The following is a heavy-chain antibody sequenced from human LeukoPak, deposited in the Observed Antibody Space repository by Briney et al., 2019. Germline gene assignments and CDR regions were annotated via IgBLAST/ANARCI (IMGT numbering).Heavy chain of an antibody. V-gene: IGHV3-23*01. Sequence: GGSLGLSCAASGFIFRGYAMSWVRQSPGKGLEWVATISDNGFNTYYAASVKGRFTVSRDNSKNTLYLQMNSLRAEDTAVYYCAKVGFWSGYHYYFDYWGQGTLVTVSS. J-gene: IGHJ4*02. CDR3: AKVGFWSGYHYYFDY. CDR1: GFIFRGYA. CDR2: ISDNGFNT. D-gene: IGHD3-3*01.